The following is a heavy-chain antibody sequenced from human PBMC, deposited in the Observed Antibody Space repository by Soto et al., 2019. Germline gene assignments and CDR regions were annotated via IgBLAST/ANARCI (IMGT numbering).Heavy chain of an antibody. CDR2: ISYDGSNK. CDR1: GFTFSSYA. D-gene: IGHD3-22*01. CDR3: ARGLQKRITMIVVVTQPHDAFDI. V-gene: IGHV3-30-3*01. Sequence: GGSLRLSCAASGFTFSSYAMHWVRQAPGKGLEWVAVISYDGSNKYYADSVKGRFTISRDNSKNTLYLQMNSLRAEDTAVYYYARGLQKRITMIVVVTQPHDAFDIWGQGTMVTVSS. J-gene: IGHJ3*02.